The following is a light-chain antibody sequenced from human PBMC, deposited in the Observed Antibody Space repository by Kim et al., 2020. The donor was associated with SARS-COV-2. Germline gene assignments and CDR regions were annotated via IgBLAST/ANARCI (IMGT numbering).Light chain of an antibody. CDR3: QQSYNTPYT. Sequence: DIQMTQSPSSLSASVGDRVTITCRASQGIRSYLNWYQQKPGKAPKLLIFSASSLQSGDPSRFSGSGSGTDFTLTISSLQPEDFATYYCQQSYNTPYTFGQGTKLEI. CDR2: SAS. V-gene: IGKV1-39*01. CDR1: QGIRSY. J-gene: IGKJ2*01.